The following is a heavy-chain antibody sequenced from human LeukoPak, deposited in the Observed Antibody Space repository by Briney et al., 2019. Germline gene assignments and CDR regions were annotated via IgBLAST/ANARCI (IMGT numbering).Heavy chain of an antibody. CDR3: TTHLTWGATGGLDY. D-gene: IGHD7-27*01. J-gene: IGHJ4*02. Sequence: NAGGSLRLSCAASGFTFSNAWMSWVRQAPGKGLEWVGRIKSKTDGGTTDYAAPVEGRFTISRDDSKNTLFLQMNSLKIEDTAVYYCTTHLTWGATGGLDYWGQGTLVTVSS. CDR1: GFTFSNAW. V-gene: IGHV3-15*01. CDR2: IKSKTDGGTT.